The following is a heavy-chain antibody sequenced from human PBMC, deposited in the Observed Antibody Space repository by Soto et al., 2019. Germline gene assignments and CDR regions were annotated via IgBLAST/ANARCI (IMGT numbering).Heavy chain of an antibody. Sequence: EVQLVESGGSLVKPGGSLRLSCAASGFTFSKAWMSWVRQAPGKGLEWVGRIKSKTDGGTTDYAAPVKGRFTISRDDSKNTLYLQMNSLKTEDTAVYYCTTEPEGVAWVDYWGQGTLVTVSS. D-gene: IGHD1-26*01. J-gene: IGHJ4*02. CDR1: GFTFSKAW. CDR3: TTEPEGVAWVDY. CDR2: IKSKTDGGTT. V-gene: IGHV3-15*01.